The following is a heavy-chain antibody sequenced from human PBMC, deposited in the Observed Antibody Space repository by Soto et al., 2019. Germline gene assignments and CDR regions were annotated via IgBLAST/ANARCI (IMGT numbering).Heavy chain of an antibody. V-gene: IGHV1-69*01. CDR2: IIPIFGTA. CDR3: ARDRYYYDSSGRGGAEYFQH. J-gene: IGHJ1*01. Sequence: QVQLVQSGAEVKKPGSSVKVSCKASGGTFSSYAISWVRQAPGQGLEWMGGIIPIFGTANYAQKFQGRVTITADESTSTAYMELSSLRSEDTAVYYCARDRYYYDSSGRGGAEYFQHWGQGTLVTVSS. CDR1: GGTFSSYA. D-gene: IGHD3-22*01.